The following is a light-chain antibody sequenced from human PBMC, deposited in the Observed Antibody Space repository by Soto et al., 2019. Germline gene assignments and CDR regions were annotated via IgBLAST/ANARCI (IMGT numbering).Light chain of an antibody. CDR2: GNS. CDR3: QSYDSSLSGSV. CDR1: SSNIGAGYD. Sequence: QSVLTQPPSVSGAPGQRVTISCTGSSSNIGAGYDVHWYQQLPGTAPKLLISGNSNRPSGGPDRFSGSKSGASASLAITGLQAEDEADYYCQSYDSSLSGSVFGGGTKLIVL. J-gene: IGLJ3*02. V-gene: IGLV1-40*01.